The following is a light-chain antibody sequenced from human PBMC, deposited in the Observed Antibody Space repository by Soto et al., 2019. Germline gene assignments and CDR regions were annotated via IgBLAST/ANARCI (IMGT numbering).Light chain of an antibody. J-gene: IGKJ1*01. V-gene: IGKV1-5*03. Sequence: DIQMTQSPSTLSASVGDRVTITCRASQSISSWLAWYQQKQGKAPKLLIYKASSLESGVPSRFSGSGSGTEFTLTISSLQPDDFATYYCQQYNIYSAFGQGTKVQIK. CDR3: QQYNIYSA. CDR1: QSISSW. CDR2: KAS.